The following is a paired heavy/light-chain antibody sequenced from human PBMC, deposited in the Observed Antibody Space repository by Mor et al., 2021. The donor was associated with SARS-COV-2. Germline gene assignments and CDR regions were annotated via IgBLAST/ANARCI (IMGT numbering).Heavy chain of an antibody. J-gene: IGHJ4*02. D-gene: IGHD6-13*01. CDR2: ISSSSSYI. Sequence: EVQLVESGGGLVKPGGSLRLSCAASGFTFSSYSMNWVRQAPGKGLEWVSSISSSSSYIYYADSVKGRFTISRDNAKNSLYLQMNSLRAEDTAVYYCARRGSRPPFPPFDYWGQGTLVTVSS. CDR1: GFTFSSYS. CDR3: ARRGSRPPFPPFDY. V-gene: IGHV3-21*01.
Light chain of an antibody. CDR1: SSNIGAHYD. Sequence: QSVLTQPPSVSGAPGQRVTISCTGSSSNIGAHYDVHWYQYLPGTAPKLLIHGNSNRPSGVPDRFSGSKSGTSASLAIIGLQAEDEADYYCQSYDNSLSTWVFGGGTKLTVL. J-gene: IGLJ3*02. V-gene: IGLV1-40*01. CDR2: GNS. CDR3: QSYDNSLSTWV.